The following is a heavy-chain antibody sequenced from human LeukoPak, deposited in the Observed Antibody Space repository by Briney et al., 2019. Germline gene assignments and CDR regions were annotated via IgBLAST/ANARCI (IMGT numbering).Heavy chain of an antibody. CDR2: INSDGSST. V-gene: IGHV3-74*01. Sequence: GGSLRLSCAASGFTFSSYWMHWVRQAPGKGLVWVSRINSDGSSTSYADSVKGRFTISRDNAKNTLYLQMNSLRAEDTAVYYCARVGYNWNDYIDYWGQGTLVIVSS. J-gene: IGHJ4*02. D-gene: IGHD1-20*01. CDR1: GFTFSSYW. CDR3: ARVGYNWNDYIDY.